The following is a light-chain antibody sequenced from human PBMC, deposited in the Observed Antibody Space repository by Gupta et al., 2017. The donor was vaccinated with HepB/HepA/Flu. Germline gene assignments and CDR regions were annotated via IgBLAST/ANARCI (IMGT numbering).Light chain of an antibody. CDR2: EVY. CDR3: SSYAGSDNLV. V-gene: IGLV2-8*01. CDR1: TSDVGGYNY. Sequence: QSALTQPPSASGSPGQSVTISCTGTTSDVGGYNYVSWYQHHPGKAPKLMIFEVYHRPSGVPDRFSASKSGNTASLTVSGLQAEDEADYYCSSYAGSDNLVFGGGTKLTVL. J-gene: IGLJ2*01.